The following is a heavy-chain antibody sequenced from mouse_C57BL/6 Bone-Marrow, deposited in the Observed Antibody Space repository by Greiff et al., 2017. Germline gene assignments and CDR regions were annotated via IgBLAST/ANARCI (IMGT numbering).Heavy chain of an antibody. J-gene: IGHJ3*01. CDR3: ARRWLLRTWFAY. V-gene: IGHV5-6*01. CDR2: ISSGGSYT. D-gene: IGHD2-3*01. CDR1: GFTFSSYG. Sequence: EVQVVESGGDLVKPGGSLKLSCAASGFTFSSYGMSWVRQTPDKRLEWVATISSGGSYTYYPDSVKGRFTISRDNAKNTLYLQMRSLKSEDTALYYCARRWLLRTWFAYWGQGTLVTVSA.